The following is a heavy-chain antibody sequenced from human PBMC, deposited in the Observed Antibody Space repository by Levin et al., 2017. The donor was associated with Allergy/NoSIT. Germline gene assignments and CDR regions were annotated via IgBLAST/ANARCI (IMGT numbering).Heavy chain of an antibody. CDR2: IYYSGST. J-gene: IGHJ4*02. V-gene: IGHV4-30-4*01. D-gene: IGHD3-22*01. CDR1: GGSISSGDYY. CDR3: ARGNYDSSGYYYLDY. Sequence: SQTLSLTCTVSGGSISSGDYYWSWIRQPPGKGLEWIGYIYYSGSTYYNPSLKSRVTISVDTSKNQFSLKLSSVTAADTAVYYCARGNYDSSGYYYLDYWGQGTLVTVSS.